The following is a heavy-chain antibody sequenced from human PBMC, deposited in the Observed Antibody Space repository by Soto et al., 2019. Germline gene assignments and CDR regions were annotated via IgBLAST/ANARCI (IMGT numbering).Heavy chain of an antibody. CDR3: ATRSISIFDY. CDR1: GGSISSDGFY. CDR2: FYYNGKT. D-gene: IGHD3-3*02. Sequence: PSETLSLTCTVSGGSISSDGFYWNWIRQNPGKGLDYIGSFYYNGKTYYNPSLRGRVTMSVDTSKNQFSLKLTSVTAADTAVYYCATRSISIFDYWGPGTLVTVSS. V-gene: IGHV4-39*01. J-gene: IGHJ4*02.